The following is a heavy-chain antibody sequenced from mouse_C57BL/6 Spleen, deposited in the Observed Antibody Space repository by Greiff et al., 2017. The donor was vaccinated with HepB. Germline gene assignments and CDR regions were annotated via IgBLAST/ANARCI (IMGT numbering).Heavy chain of an antibody. V-gene: IGHV1-55*01. CDR3: AREGYGSYAMDY. CDR1: GYTFTSYW. D-gene: IGHD1-1*01. J-gene: IGHJ4*01. CDR2: IYPGSGST. Sequence: VQLQQPGAELVKPGASVKMSCKASGYTFTSYWITWVKQRPGQGLEWIGDIYPGSGSTNYNEKFKSKATLTVDTSSGTAYMQLSSLTSEDSAVYYCAREGYGSYAMDYWGQGTSVTVSS.